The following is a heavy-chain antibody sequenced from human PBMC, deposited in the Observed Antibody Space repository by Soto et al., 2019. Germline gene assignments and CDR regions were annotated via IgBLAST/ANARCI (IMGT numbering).Heavy chain of an antibody. CDR3: AKGSSSSKNFDY. V-gene: IGHV3-30*18. CDR2: ISYDGSNK. CDR1: GFTFSSYG. J-gene: IGHJ4*02. D-gene: IGHD6-6*01. Sequence: QVQLVESGGGVVQPGRSLRLSCAASGFTFSSYGMQWVRQAPGKGLEWVAVISYDGSNKYYADSVKGRFTISRDNSKNTLYLQMNSLRAEDTAVYYCAKGSSSSKNFDYWGQGTLVTVSS.